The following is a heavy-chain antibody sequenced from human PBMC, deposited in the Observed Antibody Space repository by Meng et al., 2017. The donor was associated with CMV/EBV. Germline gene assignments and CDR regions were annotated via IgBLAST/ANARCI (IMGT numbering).Heavy chain of an antibody. V-gene: IGHV3-7*01. CDR1: GFTFSSYW. CDR3: ARERGRMIVVARGFDAFDI. CDR2: IKQDGSEK. Sequence: GESLKISCAASGFTFSSYWMSWVRQAPGKGLEWVANIKQDGSEKYYVDSVKGRFTISRDNAKNSLYLQMNSLRAEDTAVYYCARERGRMIVVARGFDAFDIWGQGTVVTVSS. J-gene: IGHJ3*02. D-gene: IGHD3-22*01.